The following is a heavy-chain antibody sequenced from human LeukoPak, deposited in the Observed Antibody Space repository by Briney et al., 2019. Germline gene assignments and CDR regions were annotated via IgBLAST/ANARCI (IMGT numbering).Heavy chain of an antibody. CDR2: IYYSGST. V-gene: IGHV4-30-4*01. Sequence: PSETLSLTCTVSGGSISSGDYYWSWIRQPPGKGLEWIGHIYYSGSTYYNPSLKSRVTISVDTSKNQFSLKLSSVTAADTAVYYCARVVPAAHDAFDIWGQGTMVTVSS. CDR3: ARVVPAAHDAFDI. D-gene: IGHD2-2*01. CDR1: GGSISSGDYY. J-gene: IGHJ3*02.